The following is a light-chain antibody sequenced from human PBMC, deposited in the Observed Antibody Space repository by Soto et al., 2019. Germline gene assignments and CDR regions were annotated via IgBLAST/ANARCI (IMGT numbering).Light chain of an antibody. CDR2: AAS. CDR1: QGISSY. V-gene: IGKV1-9*01. J-gene: IGKJ5*01. CDR3: QQFNSYLIT. Sequence: DIQLTQSPSFLSASVGDRVTITCRASQGISSYLAWYQQKPGKAPKLLIYAASTLQSGVPSRFSGSGSGTEFTLTSSSLQPEDFATYYCQQFNSYLITFGQGTRLEIK.